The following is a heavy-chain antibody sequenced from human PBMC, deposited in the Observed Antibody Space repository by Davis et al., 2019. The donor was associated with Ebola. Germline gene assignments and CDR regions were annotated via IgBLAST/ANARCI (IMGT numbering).Heavy chain of an antibody. CDR2: IKQDGSEK. J-gene: IGHJ4*02. D-gene: IGHD6-19*01. CDR3: ARSPLYSSGWYDY. CDR1: GFTFDDYA. V-gene: IGHV3-7*01. Sequence: GESLKIPCAASGFTFDDYAMHWVRQAPGKGLEWVANIKQDGSEKYYVDSVKGRFTISRDNAKNSLYLQMNSLRAEDTAVYYCARSPLYSSGWYDYWGQGTLVTVSS.